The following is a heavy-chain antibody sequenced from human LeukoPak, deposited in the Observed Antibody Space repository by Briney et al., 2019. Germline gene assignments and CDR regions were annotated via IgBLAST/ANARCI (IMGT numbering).Heavy chain of an antibody. CDR3: ARDPGSYYDILTGYGAFDT. J-gene: IGHJ3*02. CDR1: GFTFSSYS. V-gene: IGHV3-21*01. Sequence: GGSLRLSCAASGFTFSSYSMNWVRQAPGKGLEWVSSISSSSSYIYYADSVKGRFTISRDNAKNSLYLQMNSLRAEDTAVYYCARDPGSYYDILTGYGAFDTWGQGTMVTVSS. D-gene: IGHD3-9*01. CDR2: ISSSSSYI.